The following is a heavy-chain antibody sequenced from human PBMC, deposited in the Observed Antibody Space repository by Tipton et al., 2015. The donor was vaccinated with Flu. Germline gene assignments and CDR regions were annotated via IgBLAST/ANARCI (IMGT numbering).Heavy chain of an antibody. Sequence: SLRLSCVASGFTFSSYWMSWVRQAPGKGLEWVANIKLDGSEVYYVDSVKGRFSISRDNAKNSLYLQMNSLRAEDTAVYYCARLRCSSTSCFSDSWGQGTLVTVSS. CDR1: GFTFSSYW. CDR2: IKLDGSEV. J-gene: IGHJ4*02. V-gene: IGHV3-7*01. CDR3: ARLRCSSTSCFSDS. D-gene: IGHD2-2*01.